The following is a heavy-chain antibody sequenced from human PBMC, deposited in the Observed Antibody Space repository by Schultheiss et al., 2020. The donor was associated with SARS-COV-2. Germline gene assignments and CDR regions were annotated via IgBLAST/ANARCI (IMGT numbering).Heavy chain of an antibody. V-gene: IGHV3-33*08. D-gene: IGHD2/OR15-2a*01. CDR2: IWYDGSNK. J-gene: IGHJ4*02. CDR3: ARDRRGISRNY. Sequence: GESLKISCAASGFTFSSYGMHWVRQAPGKGLEWVAVIWYDGSNKYYADSVKGRFTISRDNSKNTLYLQMNSLRAEDTAVYYFARDRRGISRNYWGQGTLVTVSS. CDR1: GFTFSSYG.